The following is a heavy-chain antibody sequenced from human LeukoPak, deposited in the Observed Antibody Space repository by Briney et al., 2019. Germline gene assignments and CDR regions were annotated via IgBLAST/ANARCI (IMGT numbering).Heavy chain of an antibody. D-gene: IGHD5-24*01. J-gene: IGHJ4*02. V-gene: IGHV4-39*01. CDR1: GGSISSSSYY. Sequence: SETLSLTCTVSGGSISSSSYYWGWIRQPPGKGLEWIGSIYYSGSTYYNPSLKSRVTISVDTSKNQFSLKLSSVTAADTAVYYCALEMATISEWGQGTLITVSS. CDR2: IYYSGST. CDR3: ALEMATISE.